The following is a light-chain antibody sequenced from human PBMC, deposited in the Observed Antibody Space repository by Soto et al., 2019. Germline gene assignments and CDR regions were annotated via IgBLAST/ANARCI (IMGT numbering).Light chain of an antibody. CDR2: QTS. J-gene: IGKJ5*01. CDR1: QYINTR. V-gene: IGKV3-20*01. CDR3: QQYGASPQIT. Sequence: EIVLTHSPATLSSYPCDIVTLSCRASQYINTRLAWYQHRPGQAPRLLIYQTSNRAAVIPDRFGGSGSGTDFTLTISRLEPEDFAVYYCQQYGASPQITFGQGTRLEIK.